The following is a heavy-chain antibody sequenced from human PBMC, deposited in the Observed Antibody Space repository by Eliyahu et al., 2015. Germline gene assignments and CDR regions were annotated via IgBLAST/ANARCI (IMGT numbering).Heavy chain of an antibody. D-gene: IGHD6-13*01. V-gene: IGHV3-74*01. CDR2: ISSDGTST. CDR3: ARKYKLDSSPTVAFDI. CDR1: GFSXXSYW. J-gene: IGHJ3*02. Sequence: EVQLVESGGGLVQPGGSLRISCAXSGFSXXSYWMHWVRQGSGKGLEWVSRISSDGTSTTYANSVKGRFTISRDNAKNTLFLQMDSLRVEDTAVYYCARKYKLDSSPTVAFDIWGQGTMVTVSS.